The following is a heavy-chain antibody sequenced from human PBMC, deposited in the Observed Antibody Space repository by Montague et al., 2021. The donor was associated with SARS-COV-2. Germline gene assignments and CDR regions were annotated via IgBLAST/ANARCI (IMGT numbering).Heavy chain of an antibody. Sequence: SLRLSCAASGFSFESYEMNWVRQAPGKGLEWVSHIGSSNSDIYYADSVTGRFTTSRDNAKNSLFLQMNSLRAADTAVYYCASSYYYDKSGLDYWGQGTLVTVSS. CDR2: IGSSNSDI. J-gene: IGHJ4*02. CDR3: ASSYYYDKSGLDY. CDR1: GFSFESYE. D-gene: IGHD3-22*01. V-gene: IGHV3-48*03.